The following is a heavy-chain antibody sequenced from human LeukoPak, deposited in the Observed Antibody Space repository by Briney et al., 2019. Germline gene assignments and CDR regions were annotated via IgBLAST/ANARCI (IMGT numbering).Heavy chain of an antibody. V-gene: IGHV1-18*01. CDR1: GYTFNTYG. CDR3: ASYFNYDSWTFLGYFDS. Sequence: GASVKVSCKASGYTFNTYGITWVRQAPGQGLEWMGWISGYNGKTKYAQKLQDRVTMTTDTSTTTAYTELRSLTSDDTAVYYCASYFNYDSWTFLGYFDSWGQGTLVTVSS. CDR2: ISGYNGKT. D-gene: IGHD3-3*01. J-gene: IGHJ4*02.